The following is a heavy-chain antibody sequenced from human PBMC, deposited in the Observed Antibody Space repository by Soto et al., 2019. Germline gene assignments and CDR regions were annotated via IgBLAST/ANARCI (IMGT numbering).Heavy chain of an antibody. CDR1: GGSIIGDY. CDR2: IYASGST. J-gene: IGHJ4*02. Sequence: QVQLQESGPRLVKPSETLSLTCTVSGGSIIGDYWTWIRQPAGKGLEWIGRIYASGSTNYNPSLKSRVTLSVDTSKSQFSLKLTSVNAAYTAIYYCAKVTWSGYFTYWGQGILVTVSS. D-gene: IGHD3-3*01. V-gene: IGHV4-4*07. CDR3: AKVTWSGYFTY.